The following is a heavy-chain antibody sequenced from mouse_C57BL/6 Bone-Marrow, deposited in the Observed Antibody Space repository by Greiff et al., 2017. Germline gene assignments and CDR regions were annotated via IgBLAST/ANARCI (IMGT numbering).Heavy chain of an antibody. CDR2: INPRSGST. CDR1: GYTFTSYW. D-gene: IGHD1-1*01. Sequence: QVQLQQSGAELAKPGASVKLSCKASGYTFTSYWMHWVKQRPGQGLEWIGYINPRSGSTKYNQKFKDKATLTADKSSSTAYMQLSSLTYEDSAVYYCARTSYGLIWYFDFWGTGTTVTVSS. CDR3: ARTSYGLIWYFDF. J-gene: IGHJ1*03. V-gene: IGHV1-7*01.